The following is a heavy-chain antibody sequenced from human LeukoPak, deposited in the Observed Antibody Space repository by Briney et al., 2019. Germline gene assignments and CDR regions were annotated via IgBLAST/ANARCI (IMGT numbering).Heavy chain of an antibody. J-gene: IGHJ4*02. CDR1: GGSISSYY. Sequence: PSETLSLTCTVSGGSISSYYWSWIRQPPGKGLEWIGYIYYSGSTYYNPSLKSRVTISVDTSKNQFSLKVSSLTAADTAVYYCTRDQLSGSIDYWGQGTLVTVSS. D-gene: IGHD1-26*01. V-gene: IGHV4-59*12. CDR2: IYYSGST. CDR3: TRDQLSGSIDY.